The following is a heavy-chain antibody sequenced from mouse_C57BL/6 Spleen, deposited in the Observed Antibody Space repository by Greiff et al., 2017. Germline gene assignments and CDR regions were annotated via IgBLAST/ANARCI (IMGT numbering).Heavy chain of an antibody. CDR2: IHPNSGST. Sequence: QVQLQQPGAELVKPGASVKLSCKASGYTFTSYWMPWVQQRPGQGLEWIGMIHPNSGSTNYNEKFKSKATLTVDKSSSTAYMQLSSLTSEDSAVYYCARGNGDGWYFDVWGTGTTVTVSS. V-gene: IGHV1-64*01. J-gene: IGHJ1*03. CDR1: GYTFTSYW. D-gene: IGHD4-1*01. CDR3: ARGNGDGWYFDV.